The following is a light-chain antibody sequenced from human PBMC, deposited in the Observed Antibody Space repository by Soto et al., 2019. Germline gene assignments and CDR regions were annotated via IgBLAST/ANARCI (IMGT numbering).Light chain of an antibody. Sequence: EIGLTQSPGTLSLSPGERATLSCRASQSVSSSYLAWYQQKPGQAPRLLIYGASRRATGIPDRVSGSGSVTDFTLTISRLETEDFAVYYCQQYGSSPRTFGQGTKVEIK. CDR2: GAS. V-gene: IGKV3-20*01. J-gene: IGKJ1*01. CDR1: QSVSSSY. CDR3: QQYGSSPRT.